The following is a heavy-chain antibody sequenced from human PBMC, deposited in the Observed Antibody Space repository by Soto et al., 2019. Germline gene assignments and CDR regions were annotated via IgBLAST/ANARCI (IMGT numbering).Heavy chain of an antibody. CDR3: AKGASSSWLSDGLDI. Sequence: EEQLVESGGGLVQPGRSLRVSCAASGFNFDDYAMHWVRQAPGKGLEWVSGISSNSGRIGYADSVKGRFTISRDNAKNSLYVQMDSLRREDTALYYCAKGASSSWLSDGLDIWGQGTVVSVSS. CDR1: GFNFDDYA. CDR2: ISSNSGRI. V-gene: IGHV3-9*01. J-gene: IGHJ3*02. D-gene: IGHD6-13*01.